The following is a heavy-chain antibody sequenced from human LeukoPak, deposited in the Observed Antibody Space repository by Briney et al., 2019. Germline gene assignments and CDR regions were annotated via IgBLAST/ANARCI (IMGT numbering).Heavy chain of an antibody. CDR3: AKDRRGYSYGHCFDY. J-gene: IGHJ4*02. D-gene: IGHD5-18*01. CDR1: GFTFDDYA. CDR2: ISWNSGSI. V-gene: IGHV3-9*01. Sequence: HPGRSLRLSCAASGFTFDDYAMHWVRQAPGKGLEWVSGISWNSGSIGYADSVKGRFTISRDNAKNSLYLQMNSLRVEDTAVYYCAKDRRGYSYGHCFDYWGQGTLVTVSS.